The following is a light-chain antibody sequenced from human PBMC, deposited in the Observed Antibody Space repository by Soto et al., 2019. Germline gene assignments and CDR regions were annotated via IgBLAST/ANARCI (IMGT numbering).Light chain of an antibody. CDR3: QQYNNWPPTT. V-gene: IGKV3D-15*01. CDR1: QSGSNN. J-gene: IGKJ5*01. Sequence: EVVMPQVPATLPVCPGERATLSYGASQSGSNNLAWYRQKPGHAPRLLIYLASTRATGIPARFSGSGSGTEFALTISSLQSEDFAIYYCQQYNNWPPTTFGQGTRLEIK. CDR2: LAS.